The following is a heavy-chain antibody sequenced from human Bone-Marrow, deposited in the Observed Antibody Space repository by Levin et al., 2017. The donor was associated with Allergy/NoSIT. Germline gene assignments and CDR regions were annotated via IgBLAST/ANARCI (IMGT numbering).Heavy chain of an antibody. J-gene: IGHJ5*02. CDR1: GGSIRRYY. Sequence: ESLKISCTVSGGSIRRYYWSWIRQSPGKGLEWIGYIFDTGSTTYNPSLKSRLTISIDTSNNQISLRLGSVTAADTAVYYCARSGFDGNWGGWFGPWGQGILVTVSS. V-gene: IGHV4-4*08. CDR3: ARSGFDGNWGGWFGP. D-gene: IGHD7-27*01. CDR2: IFDTGST.